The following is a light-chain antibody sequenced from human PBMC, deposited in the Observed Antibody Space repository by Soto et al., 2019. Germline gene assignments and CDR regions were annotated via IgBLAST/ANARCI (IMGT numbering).Light chain of an antibody. CDR3: QQYGSSPRT. CDR2: AAS. J-gene: IGKJ1*01. CDR1: QSVTNSF. Sequence: EIVLTQSPGTLSLSPGERATLSCRASQSVTNSFLARYQQKPGQAPCLLIYAASRRATGIPDRFSGSGSGTDFTLTISRLDPEDFAVYYCQQYGSSPRTFGQGTKVDIK. V-gene: IGKV3-20*01.